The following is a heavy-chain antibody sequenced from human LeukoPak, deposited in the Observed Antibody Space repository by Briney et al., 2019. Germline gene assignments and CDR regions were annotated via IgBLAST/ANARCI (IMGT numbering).Heavy chain of an antibody. CDR3: AKDEAGYSSE. D-gene: IGHD6-19*01. CDR2: ITSDGGTT. V-gene: IGHV3-64*01. CDR1: GFTFSSYA. Sequence: GGSLRLSCAASGFTFSSYAMHWVRQAPGEGLEHVSSITSDGGTTYYANSVKGRFTISRDNSKNMVYLQMGSLRDEDMSVYYCAKDEAGYSSEWGQGTLVTVSS. J-gene: IGHJ1*01.